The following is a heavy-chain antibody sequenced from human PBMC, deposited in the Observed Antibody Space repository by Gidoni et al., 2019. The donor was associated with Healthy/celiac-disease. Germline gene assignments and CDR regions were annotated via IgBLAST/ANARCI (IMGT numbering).Heavy chain of an antibody. CDR1: GGSISSSSYY. CDR2: IYYSGST. CDR3: ARFIVVVPAAIDREHDAFDI. Sequence: QLQLQESGPGLVKPSETLSLTCTVSGGSISSSSYYWGWIRQPPGKGLEWIGSIYYSGSTYYNPSLKSRVTISVDTSKNQFSLKLSSVTAADTAVYYCARFIVVVPAAIDREHDAFDIWGQGTMVTVSS. V-gene: IGHV4-39*01. J-gene: IGHJ3*02. D-gene: IGHD2-2*02.